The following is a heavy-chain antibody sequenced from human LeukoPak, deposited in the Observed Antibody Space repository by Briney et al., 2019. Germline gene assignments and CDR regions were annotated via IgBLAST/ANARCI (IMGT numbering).Heavy chain of an antibody. V-gene: IGHV3-9*01. Sequence: GGSPRLSCAASGFTFDDYAMHWVRQAPGKGLEWVSGISWNSGSIGYADSVKGRFTISRDNAKNSLYLQMNSLRAEDTALYYCAKGTDGGYFFDYWGQGTLVTVSS. D-gene: IGHD2-15*01. CDR2: ISWNSGSI. CDR1: GFTFDDYA. J-gene: IGHJ4*02. CDR3: AKGTDGGYFFDY.